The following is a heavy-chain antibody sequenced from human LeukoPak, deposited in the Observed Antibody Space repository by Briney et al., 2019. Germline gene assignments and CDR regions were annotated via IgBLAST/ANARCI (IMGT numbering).Heavy chain of an antibody. CDR1: GFTFSSYW. CDR2: IKQDGSEK. CDR3: ARAHYGDFDY. Sequence: LPGGSLRLSCVASGFTFSSYWMSWVRQAPGKGLEWVANIKQDGSEKYYVDSVKGRFTISRDNAKNSLYLQMNSLRAEDTAVYYCARAHYGDFDYWGQGTLVTVSS. V-gene: IGHV3-7*01. J-gene: IGHJ4*02. D-gene: IGHD4-17*01.